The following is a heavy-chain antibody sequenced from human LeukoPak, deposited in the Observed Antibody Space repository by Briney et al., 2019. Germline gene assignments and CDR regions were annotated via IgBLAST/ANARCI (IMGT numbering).Heavy chain of an antibody. CDR2: INTNTGNP. Sequence: ASVKVSCKASGYTFTGYYMHWVRQAPGQGLEWMGWINTNTGNPTYAQGFTGRFVFSLDTSVSTAYLQISSLKAEDTAVYYCGRDQGDGYNYAVDYWGQGTLVTVSS. J-gene: IGHJ4*02. D-gene: IGHD5-24*01. V-gene: IGHV7-4-1*02. CDR1: GYTFTGYY. CDR3: GRDQGDGYNYAVDY.